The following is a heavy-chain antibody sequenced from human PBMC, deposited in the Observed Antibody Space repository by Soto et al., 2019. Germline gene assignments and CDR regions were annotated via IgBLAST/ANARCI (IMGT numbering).Heavy chain of an antibody. CDR1: GRTFLISA. D-gene: IGHD1-26*01. CDR2: IIPILGTI. Sequence: QVQLVQSGAEVKTPGSSVRVSCKTAGRTFLISAIAWVRQAPGQGLEWMGGIIPILGTIHIAQKFQGRVTLPSDSSPRTAYMELSSLRSEATATYFCARGKELELPSTPYYFYSWGQG. V-gene: IGHV1-69*06. J-gene: IGHJ4*02. CDR3: ARGKELELPSTPYYFYS.